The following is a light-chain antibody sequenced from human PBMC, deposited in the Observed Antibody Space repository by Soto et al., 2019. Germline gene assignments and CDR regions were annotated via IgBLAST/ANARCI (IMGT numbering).Light chain of an antibody. CDR1: SGYSTYA. CDR2: INYDGTH. Sequence: QAVVTQSPSASASLGASVKLTCTLSSGYSTYAIAWHQQQSEKGPRFLMKINYDGTHSKGDGFFDRSSGSSSGAERHLTISSLQSDDEADYYCQSLGTGIQVFGGGTKLTVL. J-gene: IGLJ3*02. V-gene: IGLV4-69*01. CDR3: QSLGTGIQV.